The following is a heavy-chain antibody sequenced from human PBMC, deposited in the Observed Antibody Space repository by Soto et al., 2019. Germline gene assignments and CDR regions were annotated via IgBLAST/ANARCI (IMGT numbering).Heavy chain of an antibody. J-gene: IGHJ4*02. V-gene: IGHV1-18*01. D-gene: IGHD3-9*01. Sequence: DSVNXSCKASGYTFTSYGISWVRQAPGQGLEWMGWISAYNGNTNYAQKLQGRVTMTTDTSTSTAYMELRSLRSDDTAVYYCAGGPQYDILTGSESILDYWGQGTLVTVSS. CDR3: AGGPQYDILTGSESILDY. CDR1: GYTFTSYG. CDR2: ISAYNGNT.